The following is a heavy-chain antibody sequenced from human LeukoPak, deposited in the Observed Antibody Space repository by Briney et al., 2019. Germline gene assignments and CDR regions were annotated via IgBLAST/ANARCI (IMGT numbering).Heavy chain of an antibody. CDR2: IYHSGST. Sequence: SETLSLTCAVSGGSISSSDWWSWVRQPPGKGLEWIGEIYHSGSTNYNPSLKSRVTISVDTSKNQFSLKLSSVTAADTAVYYCARGQERNPGAFDIWGQGTMVTVSS. V-gene: IGHV4-4*02. J-gene: IGHJ3*02. D-gene: IGHD1-14*01. CDR1: GGSISSSDW. CDR3: ARGQERNPGAFDI.